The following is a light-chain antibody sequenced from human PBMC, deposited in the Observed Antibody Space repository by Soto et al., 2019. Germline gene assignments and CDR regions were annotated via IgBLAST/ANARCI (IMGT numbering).Light chain of an antibody. Sequence: QTVVTQSPSVSGAPGQRVTISCTGSSSNIGAGYDVHWYQQLPGTAPKLLIFGNNNRPSGVPERFSGSRSGTSASLAITGLQAEDDGDYYCRSYDSSLSGSSVFGTGTKVTVL. CDR2: GNN. J-gene: IGLJ1*01. V-gene: IGLV1-40*01. CDR3: RSYDSSLSGSSV. CDR1: SSNIGAGYD.